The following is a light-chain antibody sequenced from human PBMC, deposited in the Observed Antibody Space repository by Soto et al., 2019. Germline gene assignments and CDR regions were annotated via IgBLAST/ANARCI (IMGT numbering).Light chain of an antibody. Sequence: DIQMTPSPSTLSASVGHRFTITGPATQSITRWFALYEHTPRKARQALIYDACSLKMGVPSRFSGNGSGTEFILPISSMQPADFATYYCQQYYSYPLTFGGGTKVDIK. CDR2: DAC. CDR3: QQYYSYPLT. V-gene: IGKV1-5*01. CDR1: QSITRW. J-gene: IGKJ4*01.